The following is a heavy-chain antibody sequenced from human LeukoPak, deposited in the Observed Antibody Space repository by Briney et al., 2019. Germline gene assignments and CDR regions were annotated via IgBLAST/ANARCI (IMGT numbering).Heavy chain of an antibody. CDR2: MYYSGSS. J-gene: IGHJ6*02. Sequence: PSETLSLTCTVSGGSIRSPGYYWGWTRQPPGKGLEWIGGMYYSGSSFYNPTLKSRVAISVDTSKNQFSLKLSSVTAADTAVYYCARGPPAVINPVYYYYGMDVWGQGTTVTVSS. D-gene: IGHD3-16*02. V-gene: IGHV4-39*07. CDR1: GGSIRSPGYY. CDR3: ARGPPAVINPVYYYYGMDV.